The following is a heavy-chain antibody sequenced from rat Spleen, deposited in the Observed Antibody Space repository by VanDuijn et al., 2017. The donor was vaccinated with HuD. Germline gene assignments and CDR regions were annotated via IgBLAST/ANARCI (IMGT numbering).Heavy chain of an antibody. Sequence: QVQLKESGPGLVQPSQTLSLTCTVSGFSLTSYNVHWVRQPTGKGLEWMGVIWTGGSTDYNSALKSRLSISRDTPKSQVFLKMNSLQTEDIATYYCARDVYNNYLDYWGQGVMVTVSS. CDR1: GFSLTSYN. D-gene: IGHD1-10*01. CDR3: ARDVYNNYLDY. V-gene: IGHV2-30*01. J-gene: IGHJ2*01. CDR2: IWTGGST.